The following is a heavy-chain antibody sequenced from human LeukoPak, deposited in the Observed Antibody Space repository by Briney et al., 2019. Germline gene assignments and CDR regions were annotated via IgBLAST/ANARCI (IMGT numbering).Heavy chain of an antibody. V-gene: IGHV3-15*01. CDR2: IKSKTDGGTT. J-gene: IGHJ4*02. CDR3: TTAPYYYDSSFDY. D-gene: IGHD3-22*01. Sequence: PGGSLRLSCAASGFTFSNAWMSWVRQAPGKGLEWVGRIKSKTDGGTTDYAAPVKVRFTISRDDSKNKLYLKMNSLKTDDTAVYYCTTAPYYYDSSFDYWGQGTLVTVSS. CDR1: GFTFSNAW.